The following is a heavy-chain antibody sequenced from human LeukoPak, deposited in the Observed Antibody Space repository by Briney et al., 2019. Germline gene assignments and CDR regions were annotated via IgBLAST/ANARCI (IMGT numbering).Heavy chain of an antibody. Sequence: PGGSLRLSCAASGFSFSNYAMSWVRQAPGKGLEWVSAISGSGGTTNYADSVKGRFTISRDNSKNTLYLQMDSLRAEDTAVYYCARDRSGTYSSDYWGQGTLVTVSS. CDR1: GFSFSNYA. CDR3: ARDRSGTYSSDY. J-gene: IGHJ4*02. CDR2: ISGSGGTT. V-gene: IGHV3-23*01. D-gene: IGHD1-26*01.